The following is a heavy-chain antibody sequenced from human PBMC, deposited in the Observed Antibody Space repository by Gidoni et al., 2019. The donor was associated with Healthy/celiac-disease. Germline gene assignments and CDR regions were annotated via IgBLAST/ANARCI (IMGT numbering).Heavy chain of an antibody. V-gene: IGHV3-23*04. D-gene: IGHD6-13*01. CDR3: ATSPSGSSSWYDSLGGFDY. J-gene: IGHJ4*02. Sequence: EVQLVESGGGLVQPGGSRRLSCAASGFTFRSYAMSWVRQAPGKGLEWVSAISGSGGSTYYADSVKGRFTISRDNSKNTLYLQMNSLRAEDTAVYYCATSPSGSSSWYDSLGGFDYWGQGTLVTVSS. CDR2: ISGSGGST. CDR1: GFTFRSYA.